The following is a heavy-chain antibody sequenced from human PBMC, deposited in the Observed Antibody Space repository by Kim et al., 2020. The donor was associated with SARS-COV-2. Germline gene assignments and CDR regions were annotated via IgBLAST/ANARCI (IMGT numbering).Heavy chain of an antibody. Sequence: GGSLRLSCAASGFTFSSYGMHWVRQAPGKGLEWVAVISYDGSNKYYADSVKGRFTISRDNSKNTLYLQMNSLRAEDTAVYYCAREILWFGELFDYWGQGTLVTVSS. CDR1: GFTFSSYG. J-gene: IGHJ4*02. D-gene: IGHD3-10*01. CDR2: ISYDGSNK. V-gene: IGHV3-33*05. CDR3: AREILWFGELFDY.